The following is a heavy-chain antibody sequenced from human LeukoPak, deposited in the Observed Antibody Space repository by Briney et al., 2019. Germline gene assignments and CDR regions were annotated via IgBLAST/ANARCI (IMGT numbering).Heavy chain of an antibody. CDR2: INPGGGST. CDR1: GYTFTSYY. J-gene: IGHJ4*02. Sequence: ASVKVSCKASGYTFTSYYMHWVRQAPGQGLEWMGIINPGGGSTSYAQKFQGRVTMTRDTSTSTVYMELSSLRSEDTAVYYCARELPVDTVSDYWGQGTLVTVSS. D-gene: IGHD5-18*01. V-gene: IGHV1-46*01. CDR3: ARELPVDTVSDY.